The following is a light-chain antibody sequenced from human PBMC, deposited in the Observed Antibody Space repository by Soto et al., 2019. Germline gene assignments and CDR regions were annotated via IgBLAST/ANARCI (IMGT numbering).Light chain of an antibody. J-gene: IGLJ1*01. CDR2: DVS. Sequence: SSPTPPASLSGSPGHSITTSCPGTSKGVGGYNYVSWYQQHPGKAPKLMIYDVSNRPSGVSNRFSGSKSGNTASLTISGLQAEDEADYYCSSYTSSSTRVFGTGTKVTVL. V-gene: IGLV2-14*01. CDR3: SSYTSSSTRV. CDR1: SKGVGGYNY.